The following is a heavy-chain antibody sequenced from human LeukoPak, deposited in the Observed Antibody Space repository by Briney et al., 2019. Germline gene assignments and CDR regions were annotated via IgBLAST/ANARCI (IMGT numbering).Heavy chain of an antibody. V-gene: IGHV3-74*01. CDR2: INSDGRST. Sequence: PGGSLRLSCVAPGLTFTNYGMMWVRQAPGKGLVWVSHINSDGRSTTYADSVKGRFTISRDNAKNTLYLQMNSLRAEDTAMYYCARNYNRMSCWGQGTLVIVSS. CDR1: GLTFTNYG. D-gene: IGHD3-22*01. J-gene: IGHJ4*02. CDR3: ARNYNRMSC.